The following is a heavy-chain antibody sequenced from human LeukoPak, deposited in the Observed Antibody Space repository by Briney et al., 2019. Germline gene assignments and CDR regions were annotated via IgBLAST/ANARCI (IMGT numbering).Heavy chain of an antibody. D-gene: IGHD4-17*01. CDR2: IRSKANSYAT. V-gene: IGHV3-73*01. CDR1: GFTFSGSA. CDR3: TREPLRDDYGDYSDYYYYMDV. J-gene: IGHJ6*03. Sequence: GGSLRLSCAASGFTFSGSAMHWVRQASGKGLEWVGRIRSKANSYATAYAASVKGRFTISRDDSKNTAYLQMNSLKTEDTAVYYCTREPLRDDYGDYSDYYYYMDVWGKGTTVTVSS.